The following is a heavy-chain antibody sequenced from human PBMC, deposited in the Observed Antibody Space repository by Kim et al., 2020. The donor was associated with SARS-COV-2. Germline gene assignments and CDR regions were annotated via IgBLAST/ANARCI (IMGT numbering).Heavy chain of an antibody. V-gene: IGHV3-21*01. Sequence: GGSLRLSCAASGIAFSTYTMHWVRQAPGKGLEWVSYISSNSNYIYYADSVKGRFTISRDNAENSLYLQMNSLRAEDTAVYYCASSVTLDLWGQGTLVTVSS. CDR3: ASSVTLDL. J-gene: IGHJ5*02. D-gene: IGHD4-17*01. CDR1: GIAFSTYT. CDR2: ISSNSNYI.